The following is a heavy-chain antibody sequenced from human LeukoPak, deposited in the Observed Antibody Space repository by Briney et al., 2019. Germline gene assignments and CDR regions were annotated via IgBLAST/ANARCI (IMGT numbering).Heavy chain of an antibody. J-gene: IGHJ4*02. CDR3: AGVPDGLYDSSGYYYLPQPYFDY. CDR2: IIPIFGTA. Sequence: SVKVSCKASGYNFKSSGMAWVRQAPGQGLEWMGGIIPIFGTANYAQKFQGRVTITADESTSTAYMELSSLRSEDTAVYYCAGVPDGLYDSSGYYYLPQPYFDYWGQGTLVTVSS. V-gene: IGHV1-69*13. D-gene: IGHD3-22*01. CDR1: GYNFKSSG.